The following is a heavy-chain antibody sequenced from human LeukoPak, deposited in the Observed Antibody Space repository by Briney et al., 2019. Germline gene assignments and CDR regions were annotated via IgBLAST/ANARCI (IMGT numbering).Heavy chain of an antibody. CDR2: ISSDGSNK. CDR3: AKGSGGSGSFYNHFDC. D-gene: IGHD3-10*01. V-gene: IGHV3-30*18. J-gene: IGHJ4*02. Sequence: PGGSLRLSCAASGLSFNSCGMHWARQAPGKGLEWVAVISSDGSNKYYADSVKGRFTISRDNSKNTLSLQMNSLRTEDTAVFYRAKGSGGSGSFYNHFDCWGQGTLVTVSS. CDR1: GLSFNSCG.